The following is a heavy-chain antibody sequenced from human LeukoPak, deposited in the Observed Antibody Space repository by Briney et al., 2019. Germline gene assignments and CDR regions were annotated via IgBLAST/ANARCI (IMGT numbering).Heavy chain of an antibody. CDR3: ARLLNYYDSSGYYQYYFDY. Sequence: ASAKVSCKASGYTFTSYYLHWVRQAPGQGLEWMGIINPSDGSASYAQKFQGRVTMDRATSTSTVYMELSSLRSEDTAVYYCARLLNYYDSSGYYQYYFDYWGQGTLVTVSS. V-gene: IGHV1-46*01. D-gene: IGHD3-22*01. J-gene: IGHJ4*02. CDR2: INPSDGSA. CDR1: GYTFTSYY.